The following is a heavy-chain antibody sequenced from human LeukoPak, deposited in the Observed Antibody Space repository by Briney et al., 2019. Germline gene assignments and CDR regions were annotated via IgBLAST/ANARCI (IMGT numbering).Heavy chain of an antibody. V-gene: IGHV3-15*01. Sequence: GGSLRLSCAASGFTFSNAWMSWVRQAPGKGLEWVGRIKSKTDGGTTDYAAPVKGRFTISRDDSKNTLYLQMNSLKTEDTAVYYCTTSGYSYGYPYYYYGMDVWGQGTTVTVSS. J-gene: IGHJ6*02. CDR3: TTSGYSYGYPYYYYGMDV. CDR2: IKSKTDGGTT. CDR1: GFTFSNAW. D-gene: IGHD5-18*01.